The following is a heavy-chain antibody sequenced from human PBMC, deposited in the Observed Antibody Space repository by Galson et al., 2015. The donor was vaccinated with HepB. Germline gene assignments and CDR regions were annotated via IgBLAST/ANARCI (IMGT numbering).Heavy chain of an antibody. CDR2: INHTGGT. CDR3: ARGRRRFSSLQDWFDP. J-gene: IGHJ5*02. D-gene: IGHD3-3*01. CDR1: GGSFSDHF. V-gene: IGHV4-34*01. Sequence: SETLSLTCAVSGGSFSDHFWSWIRQPPGQGLEWIGEINHTGGTKYNPSLKRRVTMSIDTSKKQFYLKLTSITPTDTGVYYCARGRRRFSSLQDWFDPWGQGTPVIVSS.